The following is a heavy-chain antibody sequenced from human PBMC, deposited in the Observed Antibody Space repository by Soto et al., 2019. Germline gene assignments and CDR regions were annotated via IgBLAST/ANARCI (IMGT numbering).Heavy chain of an antibody. V-gene: IGHV1-24*01. Sequence: ASVKVSCKVSGYTLTELSMHWVRQAPGKGLGWMGGFDPEDGETIYAQKFQGRVTMTEDTSTDTAYMELSSLRSEDTAVYYCAKHTGILGDTYYGMDVWAQGTTATV. D-gene: IGHD1-26*01. CDR3: AKHTGILGDTYYGMDV. CDR1: GYTLTELS. J-gene: IGHJ6*02. CDR2: FDPEDGET.